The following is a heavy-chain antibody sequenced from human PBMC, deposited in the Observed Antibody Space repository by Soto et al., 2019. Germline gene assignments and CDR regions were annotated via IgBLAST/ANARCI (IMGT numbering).Heavy chain of an antibody. CDR3: ARAASFYYDSSGYY. V-gene: IGHV4-31*03. J-gene: IGHJ4*02. CDR2: IYYSGST. D-gene: IGHD3-22*01. Sequence: SETLSLTCTVSCGSLNSGGFYWSWIRPHPGKGLEWIGYIYYSGSTYYNPSLKSRVIISVDTSKNQFSLRLRSVTAADTAVYYCARAASFYYDSSGYYWGQGTLVTVSS. CDR1: CGSLNSGGFY.